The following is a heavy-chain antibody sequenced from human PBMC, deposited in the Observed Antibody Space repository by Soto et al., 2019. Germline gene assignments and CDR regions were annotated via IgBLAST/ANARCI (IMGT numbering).Heavy chain of an antibody. CDR3: ARAVYCSSTSCYAGSDY. CDR1: GFTFSSYS. D-gene: IGHD2-2*01. Sequence: GGALRRSCAASGFTFSSYSMNWVRQAPGKGLEWVSYISSSSSTIYYADSVKGRFTISRDNAKNSLYLQMNSLRAEDTAVYYCARAVYCSSTSCYAGSDYWGQGTLVTVSS. J-gene: IGHJ4*02. CDR2: ISSSSSTI. V-gene: IGHV3-48*01.